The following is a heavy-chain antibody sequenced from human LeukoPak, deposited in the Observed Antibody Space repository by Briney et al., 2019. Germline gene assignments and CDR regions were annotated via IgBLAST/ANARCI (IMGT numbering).Heavy chain of an antibody. D-gene: IGHD4-17*01. CDR2: IKQDGSEK. J-gene: IGHJ4*02. Sequence: GGSLRLSCAASGFTFSSYWMSWVCQTPGKGLEWVANIKQDGSEKYYVDSVKGRFTISRDNAKNSLYLQMNSLRAEDTAVYYCAGEGYGDYEGDYWGQGTLVTVSS. V-gene: IGHV3-7*01. CDR1: GFTFSSYW. CDR3: AGEGYGDYEGDY.